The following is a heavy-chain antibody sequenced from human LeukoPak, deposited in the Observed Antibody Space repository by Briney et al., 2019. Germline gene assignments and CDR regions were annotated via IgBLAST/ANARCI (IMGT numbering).Heavy chain of an antibody. CDR1: AVSISSTSYS. J-gene: IGHJ5*02. V-gene: IGHV4-39*01. D-gene: IGHD6-19*01. Sequence: RTSETLSLTCTVSAVSISSTSYSWGWMRQPPGKGLEWFVRVYYSGSTYYNPSLKSRVTISVDTSKNQFFLMLSSVTAAETAVYYWARHVRKRGIAVAGTPGWFDPWGQGTLVTVSS. CDR3: ARHVRKRGIAVAGTPGWFDP. CDR2: VYYSGST.